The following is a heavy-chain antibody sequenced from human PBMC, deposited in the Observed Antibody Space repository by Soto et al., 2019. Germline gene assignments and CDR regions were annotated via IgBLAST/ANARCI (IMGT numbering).Heavy chain of an antibody. CDR2: INPNSGGT. D-gene: IGHD2-2*01. V-gene: IGHV1-2*02. CDR1: GYTFTGYY. Sequence: GASVKVSCKASGYTFTGYYMHWVRQAPGQGLEWMGWINPNSGGTNYAQKFQGRVTMTRDTSISTAYMELSRLRSDDTAVYYCARDGGYCSSTSCARGKYYYYYYGMDVWGQGTTVTV. CDR3: ARDGGYCSSTSCARGKYYYYYYGMDV. J-gene: IGHJ6*02.